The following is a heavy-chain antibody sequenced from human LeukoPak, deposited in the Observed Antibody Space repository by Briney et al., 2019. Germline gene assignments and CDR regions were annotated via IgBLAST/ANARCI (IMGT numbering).Heavy chain of an antibody. V-gene: IGHV3-48*01. Sequence: GGSLRLSCAASGFTFSSHSMNWVRQAPGKGLEWVSYISSSSTIYYADSVKGRFTISRDNAKNSLYLQMNSLRAEDTAVYYCARVIAVAGTLWFDPWGQGTLVTVSS. J-gene: IGHJ5*02. CDR1: GFTFSSHS. CDR2: ISSSSTI. D-gene: IGHD6-19*01. CDR3: ARVIAVAGTLWFDP.